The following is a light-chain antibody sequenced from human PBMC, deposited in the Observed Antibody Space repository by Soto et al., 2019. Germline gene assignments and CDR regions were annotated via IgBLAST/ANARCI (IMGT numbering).Light chain of an antibody. CDR2: GAS. CDR3: QQYGSSPFT. V-gene: IGKV3-20*01. CDR1: QSISDT. Sequence: EIVMTQSPATLSVSPGGRATLSCRASQSISDTLAWYQQKPGQAPRLLIYGASSRATGIPDRFSGSGSGTDFTLTISRLEPEDFAVYYCQQYGSSPFTFGPGTKVDI. J-gene: IGKJ3*01.